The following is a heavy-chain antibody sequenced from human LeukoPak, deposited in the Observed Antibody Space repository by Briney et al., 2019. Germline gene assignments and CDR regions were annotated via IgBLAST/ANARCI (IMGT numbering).Heavy chain of an antibody. V-gene: IGHV3-7*01. Sequence: GSLRLSCAASGFTFSNYWMAWVRQAPGKGLEWAANIKQDGSEKYYVDSVKGRFTMSRDNVKNSLYLQMNSLRAEDTAVYYCARLIVGAIDYWGQGTLVTVSS. J-gene: IGHJ4*02. CDR2: IKQDGSEK. D-gene: IGHD1-26*01. CDR3: ARLIVGAIDY. CDR1: GFTFSNYW.